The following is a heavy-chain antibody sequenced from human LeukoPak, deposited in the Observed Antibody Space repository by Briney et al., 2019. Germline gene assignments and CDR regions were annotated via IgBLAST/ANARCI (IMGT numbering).Heavy chain of an antibody. Sequence: SETLSLTCTVSGGSISSYYWSWIRQPAGKGLEWIGRIYTSGSTNYNPSLKSRVTMSVDTSKNHSSLQLNSVTPEDTAVYYCARAGVLLWFGSSKDWCDPWGQGTLVTVSS. V-gene: IGHV4-4*07. J-gene: IGHJ5*02. CDR2: IYTSGST. D-gene: IGHD3-10*01. CDR1: GGSISSYY. CDR3: ARAGVLLWFGSSKDWCDP.